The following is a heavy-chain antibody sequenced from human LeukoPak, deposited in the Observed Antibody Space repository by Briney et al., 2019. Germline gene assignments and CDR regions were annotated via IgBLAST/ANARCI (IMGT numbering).Heavy chain of an antibody. D-gene: IGHD5-12*01. CDR3: ARDLRPYSGYDNLAFDI. J-gene: IGHJ3*02. Sequence: GGSLRLSCAASGFTFSSYWMNWVRQAPGKGLEWVSFISTSSSYIYYADSMKGRFTISRDNAKNSLYLQMNSLRAEDTAVYYCARDLRPYSGYDNLAFDIWGQGTMVTVSS. CDR1: GFTFSSYW. CDR2: ISTSSSYI. V-gene: IGHV3-21*01.